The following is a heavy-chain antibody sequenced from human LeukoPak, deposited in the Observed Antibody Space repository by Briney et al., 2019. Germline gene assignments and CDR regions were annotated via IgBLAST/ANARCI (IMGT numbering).Heavy chain of an antibody. CDR2: ISGSGGST. D-gene: IGHD3-10*01. CDR3: AKKGTYGSGSYPYLYYMDV. CDR1: GFTFSSYG. Sequence: PGGTLRLSCAASGFTFSSYGMSWVRQAPGKGLEWVSAISGSGGSTYYADSVKGRFTISRDNSKNTLYLQMNSLRAEDTAVYYCAKKGTYGSGSYPYLYYMDVWGKGTTVTISS. J-gene: IGHJ6*03. V-gene: IGHV3-23*01.